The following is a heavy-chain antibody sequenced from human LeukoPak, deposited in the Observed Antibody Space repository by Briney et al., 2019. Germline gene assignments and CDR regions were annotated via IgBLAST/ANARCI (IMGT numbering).Heavy chain of an antibody. D-gene: IGHD6-13*01. CDR1: GGSISSSSYY. V-gene: IGHV4-39*07. J-gene: IGHJ4*02. Sequence: SETLSLTCTVSGGSISSSSYYWGWIRQPPGKGLEWIGSIYYSGSTYYNPSLKSRVTISVDTSKNQFSLKLGSVTAADTAVYYCGRGSIAAVSFDYWGQGTLVTVSS. CDR2: IYYSGST. CDR3: GRGSIAAVSFDY.